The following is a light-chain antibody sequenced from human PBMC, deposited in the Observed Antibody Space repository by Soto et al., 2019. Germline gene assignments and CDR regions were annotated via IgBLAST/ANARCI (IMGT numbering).Light chain of an antibody. Sequence: QSVLTQSSSASASLGSSVKLTCTLNSGHSTYIIARHQHQQGKAPRYLMKFEGSGGHNKGSGVPDRFSGSSSGTDRYLTISDLQSEDEAAYYCGTYDGDTQVFGRGTKVTVL. V-gene: IGLV4-60*03. J-gene: IGLJ2*01. CDR1: SGHSTYI. CDR2: FEGSGGH. CDR3: GTYDGDTQV.